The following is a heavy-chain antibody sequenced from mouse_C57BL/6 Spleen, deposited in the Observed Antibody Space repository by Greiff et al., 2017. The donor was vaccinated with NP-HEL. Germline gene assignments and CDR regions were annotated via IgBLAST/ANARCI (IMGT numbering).Heavy chain of an antibody. Sequence: QVQLKESGAELVMPGASVKLSCKASGYTFTSYWMHWVKQRPGQGLEWIGEIDPSDSYTNYNQKFKGKSTLTVDKSSSTAYMQLSSLTSEDSAVYYCARRDYYGSNYFDYWGQGTTLTVSS. CDR1: GYTFTSYW. CDR3: ARRDYYGSNYFDY. D-gene: IGHD1-1*01. J-gene: IGHJ2*01. CDR2: IDPSDSYT. V-gene: IGHV1-69*01.